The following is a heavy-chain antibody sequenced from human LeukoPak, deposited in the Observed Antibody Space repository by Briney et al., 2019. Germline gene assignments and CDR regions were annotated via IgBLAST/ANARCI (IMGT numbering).Heavy chain of an antibody. V-gene: IGHV1-2*02. CDR3: ARVLGVVPDARYHAFDI. CDR1: GYTFTGYY. Sequence: ASVKVSCKASGYTFTGYYMHWVRQAPGQGLEWMGWINPNSGGTNYAQKFQGRVNMTRDTSISTAYMELSRLRSDDTAVYYCARVLGVVPDARYHAFDIWGQGTMVTVSS. CDR2: INPNSGGT. J-gene: IGHJ3*02. D-gene: IGHD2-2*01.